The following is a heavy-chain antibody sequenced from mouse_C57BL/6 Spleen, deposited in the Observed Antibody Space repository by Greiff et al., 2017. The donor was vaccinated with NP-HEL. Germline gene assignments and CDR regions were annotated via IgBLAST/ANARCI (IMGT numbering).Heavy chain of an antibody. CDR2: ISYDGSN. CDR3: ARDDRNSNGYFDV. Sequence: EVKLMESGPGLVKPSQSLSLTCSVTGYSITSGYYWNWIRQFPGNKLEWMGYISYDGSNNYNPSLKNRISITRDTSKNQFFLKLNSVTTEDTATYYCARDDRNSNGYFDVWGTGTTVTVSS. V-gene: IGHV3-6*01. D-gene: IGHD2-5*01. CDR1: GYSITSGYY. J-gene: IGHJ1*03.